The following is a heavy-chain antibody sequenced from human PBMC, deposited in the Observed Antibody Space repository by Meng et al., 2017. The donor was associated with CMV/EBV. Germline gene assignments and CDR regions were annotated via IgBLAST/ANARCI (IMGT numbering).Heavy chain of an antibody. CDR3: ARDEGRWLQFGYYYYGMDV. J-gene: IGHJ6*02. V-gene: IGHV3-21*01. CDR1: GFTFNSYS. CDR2: ISSSGSWI. D-gene: IGHD5-24*01. Sequence: GESLKISCAASGFTFNSYSMNWVRQAPGKGLEWVSSISSSGSWIYYADSVRGRFSISRDNSKNTLYLQMNSLRAEDTAVYYCARDEGRWLQFGYYYYGMDVWGQGTTVTVSS.